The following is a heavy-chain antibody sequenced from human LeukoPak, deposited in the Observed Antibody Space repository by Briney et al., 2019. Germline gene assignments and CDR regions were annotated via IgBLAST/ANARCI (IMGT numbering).Heavy chain of an antibody. CDR1: GGSISSYY. D-gene: IGHD2-2*01. Sequence: SETLSLTCTVSGGSISSYYWSWIRQPPGKGLEWIGYIYYNGSTNYNPSLKSRVTISVDTSKNQFSLKLSSVTAADTAVYYCARCGGGSCHQFDYWGQGTLVTVSS. CDR3: ARCGGGSCHQFDY. V-gene: IGHV4-59*01. J-gene: IGHJ4*02. CDR2: IYYNGST.